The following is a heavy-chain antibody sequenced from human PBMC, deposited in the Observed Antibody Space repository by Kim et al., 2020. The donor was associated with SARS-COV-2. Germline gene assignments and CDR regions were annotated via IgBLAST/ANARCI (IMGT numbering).Heavy chain of an antibody. CDR3: ARDRVVAATKYYYGMDV. CDR2: ISYDGSNK. CDR1: GFTFSSYA. J-gene: IGHJ6*02. V-gene: IGHV3-30*04. D-gene: IGHD2-15*01. Sequence: GGSLRLSCAASGFTFSSYAMHWVRQAPGKGLEWVAVISYDGSNKYYADSVKGRFTISRDNSKNTLYLQMNSLRAEDTAVYYCARDRVVAATKYYYGMDVWGQGTTVTVSS.